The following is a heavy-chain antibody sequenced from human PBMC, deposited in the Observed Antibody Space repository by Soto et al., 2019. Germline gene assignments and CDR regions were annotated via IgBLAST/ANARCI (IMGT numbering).Heavy chain of an antibody. CDR3: ARDNGMAGSFDP. CDR2: ITSSSSTI. CDR1: GFTFSTYS. V-gene: IGHV3-48*02. Sequence: GGSLRLSCAASGFTFSTYSMNWVRQAPGKGLEWISYITSSSSTIYYADSVKGRFTISRDNAKNSLYLQMNSLRDEDTAMYYCARDNGMAGSFDPWGQGTLVTVYS. D-gene: IGHD2-8*01. J-gene: IGHJ5*02.